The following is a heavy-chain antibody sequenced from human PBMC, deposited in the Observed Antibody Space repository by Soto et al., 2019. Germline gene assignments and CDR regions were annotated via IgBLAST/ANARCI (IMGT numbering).Heavy chain of an antibody. CDR2: FNPSGLSP. V-gene: IGHV1-46*01. Sequence: QVHLVQSGAEVQKPGASVNVSCQASGSITNHHMHWVLQAPGQGLEWMGIFNPSGLSPTYAQKFQGRVPITRDTSTSPVYMELSSLTSEDTAVYFCAKVAYRGPIAVAVPVGSWGQGTLVIVAS. D-gene: IGHD6-19*01. CDR1: GSITNHH. CDR3: AKVAYRGPIAVAVPVGS. J-gene: IGHJ4*02.